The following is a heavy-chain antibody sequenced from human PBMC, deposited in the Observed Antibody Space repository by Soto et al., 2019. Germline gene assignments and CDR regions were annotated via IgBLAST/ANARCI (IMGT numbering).Heavy chain of an antibody. CDR1: GGTFSSYT. CDR2: IIPILGIA. V-gene: IGHV1-69*04. D-gene: IGHD6-19*01. J-gene: IGHJ4*02. Sequence: SVKVSCKASGGTFSSYTISWVRQAPGQGLEWMGRIIPILGIANYAQKFQGRVTITADKSTSTAYMELSSLRSEDTVVYYCARDQSSGWYNYFDYWGQGTLVTVSS. CDR3: ARDQSSGWYNYFDY.